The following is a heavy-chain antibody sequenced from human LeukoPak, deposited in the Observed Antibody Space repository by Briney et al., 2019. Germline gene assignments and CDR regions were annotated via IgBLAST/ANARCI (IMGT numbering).Heavy chain of an antibody. CDR1: SGSISNYY. CDR2: IYYSGST. Sequence: KASETLSLTCTVSSGSISNYYWSWIRQPPGKGLEWIGYIYYSGSTNYNPSLKGRVTISVDTSKNQFSLKLSSVTAADTAVYYCARVGGCSGGSCYSDAFDIWGQGTMVTVSS. J-gene: IGHJ3*02. D-gene: IGHD2-15*01. CDR3: ARVGGCSGGSCYSDAFDI. V-gene: IGHV4-59*01.